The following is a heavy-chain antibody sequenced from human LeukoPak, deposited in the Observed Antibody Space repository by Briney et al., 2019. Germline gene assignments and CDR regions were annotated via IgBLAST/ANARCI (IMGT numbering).Heavy chain of an antibody. J-gene: IGHJ4*02. CDR2: ISSSGSTI. CDR3: ARKMRILTGRDY. V-gene: IGHV3-48*03. Sequence: GGSLRLSCAASGFTFSSYEMNWVRQAPGKGLEWVSYISSSGSTICYADSVKGRFTISRDNAKNSLYLQMNSLRAEDTAVYYCARKMRILTGRDYWGQGTLVTVSS. D-gene: IGHD3-9*01. CDR1: GFTFSSYE.